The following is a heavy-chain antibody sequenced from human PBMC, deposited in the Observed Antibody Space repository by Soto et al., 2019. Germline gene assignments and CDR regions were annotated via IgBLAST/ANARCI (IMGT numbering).Heavy chain of an antibody. Sequence: QVQLVQSGAEVKKPGASVKVSCKASGYTFTSYGISWVRQAPGQGLEWMGWISAYNGNTNYAQKLQGRVTMTTDTSTSRAYMELRSVRSHDTAVYYCVRFTFGGVIVLPFDYWGQGTLFTVST. CDR1: GYTFTSYG. CDR2: ISAYNGNT. J-gene: IGHJ4*02. D-gene: IGHD3-16*02. V-gene: IGHV1-18*01. CDR3: VRFTFGGVIVLPFDY.